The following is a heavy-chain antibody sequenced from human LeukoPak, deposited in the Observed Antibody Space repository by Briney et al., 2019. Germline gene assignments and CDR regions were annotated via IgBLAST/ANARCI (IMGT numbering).Heavy chain of an antibody. V-gene: IGHV4-34*01. J-gene: IGHJ4*02. D-gene: IGHD6-13*01. CDR1: GGSFSGYY. CDR2: INHSGST. CDR3: ARGRSSSWYIGLDY. Sequence: PSETLSLTCAVYGGSFSGYYWSWIRQPPGKGLEWIGEINHSGSTNYNPSLKSRVTISVDTSKNQFSLKLSSVTAADTAVYYCARGRSSSWYIGLDYWGQGTLVTVSS.